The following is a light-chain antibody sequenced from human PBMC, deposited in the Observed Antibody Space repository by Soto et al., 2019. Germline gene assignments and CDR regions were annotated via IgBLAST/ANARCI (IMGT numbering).Light chain of an antibody. CDR2: AAS. V-gene: IGKV1-39*01. CDR3: QQSYSAPPT. CDR1: QSISTY. J-gene: IGKJ1*01. Sequence: DIQMTQSPSSLSASVGDRVTITCRASQSISTYLNWDQQKPGTAPKLLIYAASSLHSGVPSRFSGSGSGTDFALTISSLQPEDFATYSCQQSYSAPPTFGQGTKVEIK.